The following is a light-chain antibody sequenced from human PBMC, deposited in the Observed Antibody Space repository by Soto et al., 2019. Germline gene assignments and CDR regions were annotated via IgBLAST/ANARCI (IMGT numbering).Light chain of an antibody. J-gene: IGLJ3*02. V-gene: IGLV1-40*01. CDR1: SSNIGAGYD. Sequence: QSVLTQPPSVSGAPGQRVTISCTGSSSNIGAGYDVHWYQQLPGTAPKLLIYGNSNRPSRVPDRFSGSKSGTSASLAITGLQAEDEADYYCQSYDSSLSGWVSGGGTKLTVL. CDR2: GNS. CDR3: QSYDSSLSGWV.